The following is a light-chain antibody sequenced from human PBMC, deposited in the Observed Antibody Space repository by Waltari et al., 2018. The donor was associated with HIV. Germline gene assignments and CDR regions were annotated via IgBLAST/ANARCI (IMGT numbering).Light chain of an antibody. Sequence: QSALTQPASVSGSPGQSITISCTGTSSNLVSWYQQHPGKAPRIIIYEVSKRTSGVSDRFSASKSGNTASRTISGLQAEDEADYHCCSYVGVVNSCVLVGGGTKLPVL. CDR3: CSYVGVVNSCVL. V-gene: IGLV2-23*02. J-gene: IGLJ2*01. CDR2: EVS. CDR1: SSNL.